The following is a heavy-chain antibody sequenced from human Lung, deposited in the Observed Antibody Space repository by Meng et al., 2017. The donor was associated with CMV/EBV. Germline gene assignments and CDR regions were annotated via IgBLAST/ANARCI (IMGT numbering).Heavy chain of an antibody. V-gene: IGHV4-4*02. Sequence: QVEVRESGPALVKPSETLSLPCAVPGDSITNHNWWAWVRQPPGKGLEWIGEIPHRGSSAYNPSLKSRVSMSIDKSKNQFSLKLTSVTAADTAVYHCLRRSGGSVWGQGTLVTVSS. CDR3: LRRSGGSV. D-gene: IGHD3-10*01. J-gene: IGHJ1*01. CDR2: IPHRGSS. CDR1: GDSITNHNW.